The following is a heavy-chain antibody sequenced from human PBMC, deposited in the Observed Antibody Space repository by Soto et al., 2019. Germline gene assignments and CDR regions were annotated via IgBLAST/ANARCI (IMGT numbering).Heavy chain of an antibody. CDR2: VYYSGST. D-gene: IGHD3-16*01. J-gene: IGHJ3*02. Sequence: ETLSLTCTVSGGSISSGSYYWDWIRQPPGKGLEFIGNVYYSGSTNYNPSLESRVTISVDTSKNQFSLKLSSVTAADTAVYYCARQMDSYDTFAAFDIWGQGTMVTVS. CDR1: GGSISSGSYY. CDR3: ARQMDSYDTFAAFDI. V-gene: IGHV4-39*01.